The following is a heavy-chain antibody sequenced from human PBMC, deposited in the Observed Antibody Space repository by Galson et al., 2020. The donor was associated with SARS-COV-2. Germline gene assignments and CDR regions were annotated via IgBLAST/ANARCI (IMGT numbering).Heavy chain of an antibody. V-gene: IGHV3-23*01. J-gene: IGHJ2*01. CDR3: ARDRNYDSSGYYLGWYFDL. Sequence: GGSLRLSCEASGVSFSEYIMSWVRQAPGKGLEWVSVISNLGGTTYYADSVRDRFTISRDNSKNTLYLQMNSLRAEDTAVYYCARDRNYDSSGYYLGWYFDLWGRGTLVTVSS. D-gene: IGHD3-22*01. CDR1: GVSFSEYI. CDR2: ISNLGGTT.